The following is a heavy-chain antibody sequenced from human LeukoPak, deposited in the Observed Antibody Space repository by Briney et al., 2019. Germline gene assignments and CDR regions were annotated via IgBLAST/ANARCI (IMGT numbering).Heavy chain of an antibody. V-gene: IGHV3-30*04. D-gene: IGHD1-26*01. CDR3: ARSVGATSAVFDY. J-gene: IGHJ4*02. CDR2: ISYDGSNK. Sequence: GGSLRLSCAASGFTFSSYAMHWVRQAPGKGLEWVAVISYDGSNKYYADSVKGRFTISRDNAKNSLYLQMNSLRAEDTAVYYCARSVGATSAVFDYWGQGTLVTVSS. CDR1: GFTFSSYA.